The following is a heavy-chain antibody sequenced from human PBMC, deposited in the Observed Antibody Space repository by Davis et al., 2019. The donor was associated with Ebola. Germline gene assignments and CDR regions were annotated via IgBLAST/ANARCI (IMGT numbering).Heavy chain of an antibody. J-gene: IGHJ3*02. V-gene: IGHV3-21*01. CDR3: ARILDYYGAVEAFDI. D-gene: IGHD3-10*01. Sequence: GESLKISCAASGFTFSTYSMSWVRQAPGKGLEWVSSISSDSDYIYYADSAKGRFTISRDNAKNSLYLQMNSLRAEDTAVYFCARILDYYGAVEAFDIWGQGTMVTVSS. CDR2: ISSDSDYI. CDR1: GFTFSTYS.